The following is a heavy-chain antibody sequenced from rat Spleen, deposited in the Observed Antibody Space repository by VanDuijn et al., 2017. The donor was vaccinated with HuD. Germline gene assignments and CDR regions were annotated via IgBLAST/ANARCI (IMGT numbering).Heavy chain of an antibody. J-gene: IGHJ3*01. V-gene: IGHV6-8*01. CDR2: IKAKSSNYEI. D-gene: IGHD1-12*02. CDR1: GFTFSYAW. Sequence: EVQLVETGGSLVQPGKSLKLTCATSGFTFSYAWMHWVRQSPAKQLEWVAQIKAKSSNYEIYYAESVKGRFTISRDDSKSSVYLQMNNLKEEDTAIYFCTWDYYDATYYYRFTYWGQGTLVTVSS. CDR3: TWDYYDATYYYRFTY.